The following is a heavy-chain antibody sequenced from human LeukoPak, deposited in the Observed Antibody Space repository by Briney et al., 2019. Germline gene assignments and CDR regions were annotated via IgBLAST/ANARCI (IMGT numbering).Heavy chain of an antibody. CDR2: ISTSSSTI. CDR3: ARTLRIARGWFDP. J-gene: IGHJ5*02. CDR1: GFTFSTYG. V-gene: IGHV3-48*04. Sequence: PGGSLRLSCAASGFTFSTYGMNWVRQAPGMGLEWVSYISTSSSTIYYADSVKGRFTISRDNAKNSLYLQMNSLRAEDTAVYYCARTLRIARGWFDPWGQGTLVTVSS. D-gene: IGHD2-15*01.